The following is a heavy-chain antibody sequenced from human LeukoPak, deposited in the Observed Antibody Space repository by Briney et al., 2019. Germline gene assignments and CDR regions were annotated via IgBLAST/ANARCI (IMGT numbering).Heavy chain of an antibody. J-gene: IGHJ6*03. D-gene: IGHD5-18*01. CDR2: VFYTGYT. Sequence: SETLSLTCTVSGGSINNYYWSWVRQPPGKGLEWIGYVFYTGYTHYNPSLKSRVTISVDTSKNQFSLKLSSVTAADTAVYYCARERGRSYGSVPYYYYYMDVWGKGTTVTVSS. CDR3: ARERGRSYGSVPYYYYYMDV. V-gene: IGHV4-59*01. CDR1: GGSINNYY.